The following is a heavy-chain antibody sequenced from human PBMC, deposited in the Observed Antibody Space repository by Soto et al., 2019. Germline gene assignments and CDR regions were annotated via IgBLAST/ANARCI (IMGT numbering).Heavy chain of an antibody. Sequence: QVQLVQSGAEVKKPGASVKVSCKASGYTFTSYDINWVRQATGQGLEGMGWMNPNSGNTGYAQKFQGRVTMTRNTSISTAYMELSSLRSEDTAVYYCARGTGYCSSTSCHRVVHYGMDVWGQGTTVTVSS. CDR3: ARGTGYCSSTSCHRVVHYGMDV. J-gene: IGHJ6*02. V-gene: IGHV1-8*01. CDR1: GYTFTSYD. D-gene: IGHD2-2*01. CDR2: MNPNSGNT.